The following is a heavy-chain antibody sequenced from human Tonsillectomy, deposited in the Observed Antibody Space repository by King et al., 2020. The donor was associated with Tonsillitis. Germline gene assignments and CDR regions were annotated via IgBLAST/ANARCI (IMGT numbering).Heavy chain of an antibody. V-gene: IGHV3-73*01. CDR1: GFTFSGSA. CDR2: IRSKSNNYAT. D-gene: IGHD6-13*01. J-gene: IGHJ4*02. CDR3: TSLGIAAPDSDY. Sequence: VQLVESGGDLVQPGGSLKLSCAASGFTFSGSAMHWVRQASGKGLEWVGRIRSKSNNYATAYAASVKGRFTISRDDSKNTAYLQMNSLKTEDTAVYYCTSLGIAAPDSDYWGQGTLVTVSS.